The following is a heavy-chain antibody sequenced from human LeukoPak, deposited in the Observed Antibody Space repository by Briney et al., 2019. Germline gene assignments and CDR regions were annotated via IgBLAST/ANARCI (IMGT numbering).Heavy chain of an antibody. D-gene: IGHD1-26*01. CDR2: IWYDGSNK. CDR1: GFTFSSYG. CDR3: ARSYPTYSGSYEEIDY. V-gene: IGHV3-33*01. J-gene: IGHJ4*02. Sequence: GGSLRLSCAASGFTFSSYGMHWVRQAPGKGLKWVAVIWYDGSNKYYADSVKGRFTISRDNSKNTLYLQMNSLRAEDTAVYYCARSYPTYSGSYEEIDYWGQGTLVTVSS.